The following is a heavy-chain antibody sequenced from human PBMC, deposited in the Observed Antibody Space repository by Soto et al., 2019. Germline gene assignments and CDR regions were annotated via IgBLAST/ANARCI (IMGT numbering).Heavy chain of an antibody. D-gene: IGHD1-20*01. CDR2: IYSSGNT. Sequence: PSETLSLTCTVSGGSIRNYFWTWIRQPAGKGLEWIGRIYSSGNTVYNASLKSRVTMSIDMSKNQFSLKLSSMTAADTAVYYCVRDVESPGISGSWGAFDIWGQGTVVTV. CDR1: GGSIRNYF. V-gene: IGHV4-4*07. CDR3: VRDVESPGISGSWGAFDI. J-gene: IGHJ3*02.